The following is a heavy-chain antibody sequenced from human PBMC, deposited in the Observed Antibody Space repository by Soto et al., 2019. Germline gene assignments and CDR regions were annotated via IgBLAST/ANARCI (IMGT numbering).Heavy chain of an antibody. V-gene: IGHV4-59*08. Sequence: SETLSLTCTVSGGSISSYYWSWIRQPPGKGLEWIGYIYYSGNTDYNAPLKSRVTISIYTSKNQFSLKLTSVTAADTAVYYCVRRLGESGYYGHWGQGTLVTVSS. CDR2: IYYSGNT. CDR1: GGSISSYY. CDR3: VRRLGESGYYGH. D-gene: IGHD3-3*01. J-gene: IGHJ4*02.